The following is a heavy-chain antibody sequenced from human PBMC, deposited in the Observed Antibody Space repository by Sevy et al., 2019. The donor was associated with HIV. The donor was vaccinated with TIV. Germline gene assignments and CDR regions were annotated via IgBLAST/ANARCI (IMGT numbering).Heavy chain of an antibody. Sequence: GGSLRLSCAASGFSFDDYVMHWVRQAPRKGLEWVSSISWNSDKISYADSVKGRFTTSRDNAKSSLYLQLNSLRVEDTALYYCAKAGVDTAMVQWPYMDVWGKGTTVTVSS. CDR1: GFSFDDYV. D-gene: IGHD5-18*01. J-gene: IGHJ6*03. CDR2: ISWNSDKI. V-gene: IGHV3-9*01. CDR3: AKAGVDTAMVQWPYMDV.